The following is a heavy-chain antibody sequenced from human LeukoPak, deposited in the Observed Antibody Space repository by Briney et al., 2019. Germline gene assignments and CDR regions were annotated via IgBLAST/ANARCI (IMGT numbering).Heavy chain of an antibody. V-gene: IGHV4-59*01. Sequence: PSETLSLTCTVSGDSISSYYWSWIRQPPGKGLEWIGYIYYSGSTNYNPSLKSRVTISVDTSKNQFSLKLSSVTAADTAVYFCAREGGPYRPLDYSGQGTLVTVSS. CDR1: GDSISSYY. CDR3: AREGGPYRPLDY. J-gene: IGHJ4*02. CDR2: IYYSGST.